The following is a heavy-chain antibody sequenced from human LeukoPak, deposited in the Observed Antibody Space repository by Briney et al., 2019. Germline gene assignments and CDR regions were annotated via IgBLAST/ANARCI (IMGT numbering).Heavy chain of an antibody. D-gene: IGHD6-13*01. CDR3: AKDSSGIAAASFNV. V-gene: IGHV3-23*01. CDR1: GFTFDDYA. CDR2: ISGSGDNT. Sequence: GGSLRLSCAASGFTFDDYAMHWVRQAPGKGLEWVSAISGSGDNTYYAESVKGRFTISRDNSKNTVYLQMNNLRAEDTALYYCAKDSSGIAAASFNVWGQGTMVIVSS. J-gene: IGHJ3*01.